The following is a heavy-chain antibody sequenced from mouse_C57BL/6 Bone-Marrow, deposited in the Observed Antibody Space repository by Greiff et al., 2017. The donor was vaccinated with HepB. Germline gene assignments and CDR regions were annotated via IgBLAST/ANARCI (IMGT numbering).Heavy chain of an antibody. J-gene: IGHJ2*01. CDR1: GYAFSSYW. V-gene: IGHV1-80*01. CDR2: IYPGDGDT. CDR3: ARNPPFYYGSSPPLDY. Sequence: VQLQQSGAELVKPGASVKISCKASGYAFSSYWMNWVKQRPGKGLEWIGQIYPGDGDTNHNGKFKGKATLTADKSSSTAYMQLSSLTSEDSAVYFCARNPPFYYGSSPPLDYWGQGTTLTVSS. D-gene: IGHD1-1*01.